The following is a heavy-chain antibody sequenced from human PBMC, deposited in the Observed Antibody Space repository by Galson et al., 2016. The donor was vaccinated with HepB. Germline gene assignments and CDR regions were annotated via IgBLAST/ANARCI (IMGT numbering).Heavy chain of an antibody. CDR1: GFIFSRYA. J-gene: IGHJ5*02. Sequence: SLRLSCAASGFIFSRYAMHWVRQAPDKGLEWVAVISYDGSNKYSVDSQFTISRDNSKNTLYLQMNSLRAEDTALYYCARGVAVVQEAWFDPWGQGTLVTVS. CDR2: ISYDGSNK. CDR3: ARGVAVVQEAWFDP. D-gene: IGHD6-19*01. V-gene: IGHV3-30*04.